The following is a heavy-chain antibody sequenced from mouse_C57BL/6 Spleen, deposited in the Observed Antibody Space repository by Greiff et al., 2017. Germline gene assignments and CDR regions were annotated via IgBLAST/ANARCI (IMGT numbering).Heavy chain of an antibody. CDR2: ILPGSGST. Sequence: QVQLQQSGAELMKPGASVKLSCKASGYTFTGYWIEWVKQRPGHGLEWIGEILPGSGSTNYNEKFKGKATFTADTSSITAYLQLSSLTTEDSAIYYCARGGGIWYFDVWGTGTTLTVSS. J-gene: IGHJ1*03. CDR1: GYTFTGYW. CDR3: ARGGGIWYFDV. V-gene: IGHV1-9*01.